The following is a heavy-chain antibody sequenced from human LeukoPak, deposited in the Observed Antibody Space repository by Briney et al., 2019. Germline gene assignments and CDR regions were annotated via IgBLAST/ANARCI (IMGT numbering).Heavy chain of an antibody. V-gene: IGHV3-30-3*01. D-gene: IGHD1-26*01. Sequence: GGSLRLSCVASGFTFGNYALHWVRQAPGKGPEWMAVISHDGTKKNYADSMKGRFIISRDNAKNTLYVQLNSLKVEDTAVYYCARAPRREVGSLVYYYGMDVWGQGTTVTVSS. CDR1: GFTFGNYA. J-gene: IGHJ6*02. CDR2: ISHDGTKK. CDR3: ARAPRREVGSLVYYYGMDV.